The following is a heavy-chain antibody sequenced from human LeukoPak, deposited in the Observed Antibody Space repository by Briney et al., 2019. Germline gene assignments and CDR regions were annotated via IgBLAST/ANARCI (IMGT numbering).Heavy chain of an antibody. CDR3: AKDDAWLRFGE. CDR2: ISPSGDIT. J-gene: IGHJ4*02. D-gene: IGHD3-10*01. Sequence: PGRSLRLSCVASGFTFSNNGMNWVRQAPGKGLEWVSGISPSGDITYYADSVKGRFTISRDNSKNTLYLEVISLTAEDTAVYYCAKDDAWLRFGEWSQGTLVTVSS. V-gene: IGHV3-23*01. CDR1: GFTFSNNG.